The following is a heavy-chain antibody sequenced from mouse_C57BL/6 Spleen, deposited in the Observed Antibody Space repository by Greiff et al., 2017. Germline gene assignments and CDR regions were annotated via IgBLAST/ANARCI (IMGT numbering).Heavy chain of an antibody. J-gene: IGHJ3*01. CDR3: ALAPAWFAY. Sequence: VQLQQSGAELARPGASVKMSCKASGYTFTSYTMHWVKQRPGQGLEWIGYINPSSGYTKYNQKFKDKATLTVDKSSSTAYMQLCSLTSEDSAVYYCALAPAWFAYWGQGTLVTVSA. CDR2: INPSSGYT. V-gene: IGHV1-4*01. CDR1: GYTFTSYT.